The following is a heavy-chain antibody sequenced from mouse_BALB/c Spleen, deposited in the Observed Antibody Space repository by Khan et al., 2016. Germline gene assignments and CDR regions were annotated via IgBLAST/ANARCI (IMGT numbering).Heavy chain of an antibody. J-gene: IGHJ3*01. D-gene: IGHD1-1*01. CDR2: INTNTGYP. CDR1: GYTFTDYW. CDR3: ARSSHYYGSVYGWSAY. Sequence: QVRLQQSGAELAKPGASVKMSCKASGYTFTDYWMHWVKQRPGQGLEWIGYINTNTGYPEYTQKFKDQATLTADKSSSTAYMQLNNLTYEDSAVNYCARSSHYYGSVYGWSAYWGQGTLVT. V-gene: IGHV1-7*01.